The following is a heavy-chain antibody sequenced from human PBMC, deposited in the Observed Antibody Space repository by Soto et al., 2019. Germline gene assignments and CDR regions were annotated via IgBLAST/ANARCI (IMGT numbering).Heavy chain of an antibody. D-gene: IGHD3-10*01. J-gene: IGHJ6*02. V-gene: IGHV3-30*18. CDR1: GFTFSSYG. Sequence: GGSLRLSCAASGFTFSSYGMHWVRQAPGKGLEWVAVISYDGSNKYYADSVKGRVTISRDNAKNTLYLQMNSLRAEDTAVYYCAKASYGPGGSRYGMDVWGQGTTVTVSS. CDR3: AKASYGPGGSRYGMDV. CDR2: ISYDGSNK.